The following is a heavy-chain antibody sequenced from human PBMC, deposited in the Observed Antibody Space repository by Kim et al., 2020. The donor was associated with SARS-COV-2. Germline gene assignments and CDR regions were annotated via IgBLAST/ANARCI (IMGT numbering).Heavy chain of an antibody. Sequence: SVKVSCKASGGTFSSYAISWVRQAPGQGLEWMGRIIPILGIANYAQKFQGRVTITADKSTSTAYMELSSLRSEDTAVYYCARETYYDSSGPFDYWGQGTLVTVSS. CDR1: GGTFSSYA. J-gene: IGHJ4*02. V-gene: IGHV1-69*04. D-gene: IGHD3-22*01. CDR2: IIPILGIA. CDR3: ARETYYDSSGPFDY.